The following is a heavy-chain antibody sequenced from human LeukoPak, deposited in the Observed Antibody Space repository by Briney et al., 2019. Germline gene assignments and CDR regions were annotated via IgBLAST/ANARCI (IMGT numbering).Heavy chain of an antibody. D-gene: IGHD6-13*01. CDR2: INPTSGYT. CDR1: GFTFSDYY. J-gene: IGHJ5*02. Sequence: PGGSLRLSCAASGFTFSDYYMSWIRQAPGKGLEWLSYINPTSGYTPYADSVRGRFTISRDNAKNSLYLQMNSLRADDTAVYYCARGQKLASWGQGTLVTVSS. CDR3: ARGQKLAS. V-gene: IGHV3-11*06.